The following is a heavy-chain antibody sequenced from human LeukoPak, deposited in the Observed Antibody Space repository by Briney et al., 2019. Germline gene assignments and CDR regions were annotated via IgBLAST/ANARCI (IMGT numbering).Heavy chain of an antibody. Sequence: SVKVSCKAYGGTFSSYAISWVRQGPGQGLEWMGGIIPIFGTANYAQKFQGRVTITADESTSTAYMELSSLRSEDTAVYYCARDGYYYDSSGYPTSWGQGTLVTVSS. D-gene: IGHD3-22*01. J-gene: IGHJ4*02. CDR1: GGTFSSYA. CDR3: ARDGYYYDSSGYPTS. CDR2: IIPIFGTA. V-gene: IGHV1-69*13.